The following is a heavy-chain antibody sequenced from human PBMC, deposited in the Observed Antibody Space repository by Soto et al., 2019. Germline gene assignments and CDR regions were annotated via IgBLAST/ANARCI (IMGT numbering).Heavy chain of an antibody. V-gene: IGHV4-59*01. CDR1: GGSTSSYY. Sequence: SETLSLTCTVSGGSTSSYYWSWIRQPPGKGLEWIGYIYYSGSTNYNPSLKSRVTISIDTSKNQLSLKLSSVTAADTAVYYCARGDHTGLTKYFDYWGQGTLVTVSS. D-gene: IGHD2-8*02. CDR3: ARGDHTGLTKYFDY. J-gene: IGHJ4*02. CDR2: IYYSGST.